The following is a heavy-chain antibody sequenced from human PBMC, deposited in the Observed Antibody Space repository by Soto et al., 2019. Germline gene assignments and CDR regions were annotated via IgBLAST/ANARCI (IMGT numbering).Heavy chain of an antibody. CDR1: GGSISSSSYY. CDR2: IYYSGST. J-gene: IGHJ4*02. D-gene: IGHD3-22*01. Sequence: SETLSLTCTVSGGSISSSSYYWGWIRQPPGKGLEWIGSIYYSGSTYYNPSLKSRVTISVDTSKNQFSLKLSSVTAADTAVYYCAKEQSYYYDSSGRDYWGQGTLVTVSS. CDR3: AKEQSYYYDSSGRDY. V-gene: IGHV4-39*02.